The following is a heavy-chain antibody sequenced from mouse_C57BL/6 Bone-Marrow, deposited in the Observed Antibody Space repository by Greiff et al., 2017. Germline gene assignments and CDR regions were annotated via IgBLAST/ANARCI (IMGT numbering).Heavy chain of an antibody. D-gene: IGHD1-1*01. CDR3: ARSDNTVVAPFDY. J-gene: IGHJ2*01. Sequence: VQLQQPGAELVRPGTSVKLSCKASGYTFTSYWMHWVKQRPGQGLEWIGVIDPSDSYTNYNQKFKGKATLTVDTSSSTAYMQLSSLTSEDSAVYFCARSDNTVVAPFDYGGQGTTLTVSS. V-gene: IGHV1-59*01. CDR1: GYTFTSYW. CDR2: IDPSDSYT.